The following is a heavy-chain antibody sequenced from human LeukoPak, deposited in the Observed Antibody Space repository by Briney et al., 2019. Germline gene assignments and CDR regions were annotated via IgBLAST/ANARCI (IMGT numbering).Heavy chain of an antibody. V-gene: IGHV3-66*01. J-gene: IGHJ4*02. D-gene: IGHD3-10*01. Sequence: GGSLRLSCAASRLTVSSNYMSWVRQAPGKGLEWVSVIYSGGSTYYADSVKGRFTISRDNSKNMLYLQMNSLRAEDTAVYYCASYYYGSGSPINWGQGTLVTVSS. CDR3: ASYYYGSGSPIN. CDR2: IYSGGST. CDR1: RLTVSSNY.